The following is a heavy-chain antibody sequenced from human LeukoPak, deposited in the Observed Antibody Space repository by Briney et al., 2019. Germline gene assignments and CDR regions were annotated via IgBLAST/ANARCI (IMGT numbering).Heavy chain of an antibody. J-gene: IGHJ4*02. V-gene: IGHV3-33*01. CDR2: IWYDGSNA. D-gene: IGHD6-19*01. Sequence: GGSLRLSCAASGFTFSSYGMHWVRQAPGKGLEWVAIIWYDGSNAYYADSVKGRFTISRDSSKNTMYLQMNSLRAEDTAVYCCGRDLRSGFIDYWGQGTLVTVSS. CDR1: GFTFSSYG. CDR3: GRDLRSGFIDY.